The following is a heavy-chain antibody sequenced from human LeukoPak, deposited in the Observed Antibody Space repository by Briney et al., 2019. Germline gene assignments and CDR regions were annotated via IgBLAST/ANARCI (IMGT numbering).Heavy chain of an antibody. J-gene: IGHJ4*02. Sequence: SETLSLTCAVYGGSFSGYYWSWIRQPPGKGLEWIGEINHSGSTNYNPSLKSRVTISVDTSKNQFSLKLSSVTAADTAVYYCARQDAGGSALDYWGQGTLVTVSS. CDR2: INHSGST. V-gene: IGHV4-34*01. D-gene: IGHD3-10*01. CDR3: ARQDAGGSALDY. CDR1: GGSFSGYY.